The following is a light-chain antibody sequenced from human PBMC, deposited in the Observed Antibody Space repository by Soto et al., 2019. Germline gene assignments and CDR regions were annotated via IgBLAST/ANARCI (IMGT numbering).Light chain of an antibody. Sequence: QSVLTQPPSVSAAPGQKVTISCAGSGSNVGNHYASWYQQLPGTAPKLLIYDDNKRPSGIPDRFSGSKSATSATLGITGLQTGDEADYYCGAWDDGLSAYVFGPGTKLTVL. CDR1: GSNVGNHY. CDR3: GAWDDGLSAYV. V-gene: IGLV1-51*01. CDR2: DDN. J-gene: IGLJ1*01.